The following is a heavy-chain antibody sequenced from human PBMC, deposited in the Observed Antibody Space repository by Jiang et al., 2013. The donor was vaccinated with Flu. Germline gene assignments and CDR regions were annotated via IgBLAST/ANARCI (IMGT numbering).Heavy chain of an antibody. D-gene: IGHD5-12*01. CDR1: VAPSVLTS. CDR2: SITWGH. CDR3: ARDKGITGYDS. V-gene: IGHV4-59*01. Sequence: TCTVSVAPSVLTSGAGSGSPQGRDWNGLAISITWGHQLQPSLESRVTISLDSTKNQFSLKLSSVTAADTAVYYCARDKGITGYDSWGQGTQVTVSS. J-gene: IGHJ5*02.